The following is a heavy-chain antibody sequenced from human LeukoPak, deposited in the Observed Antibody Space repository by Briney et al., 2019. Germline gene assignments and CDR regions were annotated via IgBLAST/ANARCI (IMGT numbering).Heavy chain of an antibody. CDR3: ARDGMVRGRGDY. CDR2: ISSSSSYI. J-gene: IGHJ4*02. CDR1: GFTFSSYS. Sequence: PGGSLRLSCAASGFTFSSYSMNWVRQAPGKGLEWVSSISSSSSYIYYADSVKGRFTTSRDNAKNSLYLQMNSLRAEDTAVYYCARDGMVRGRGDYWGQGTLVTVSS. D-gene: IGHD3-10*01. V-gene: IGHV3-21*01.